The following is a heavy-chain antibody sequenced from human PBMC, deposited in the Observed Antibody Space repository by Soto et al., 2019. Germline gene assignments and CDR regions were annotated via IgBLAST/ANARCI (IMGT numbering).Heavy chain of an antibody. J-gene: IGHJ4*02. Sequence: GESLKISCAASGFTFDDYTMHWVRQAPGKGLEWVSLISWDGGSTYYADSVKGRFTISRDNSKNSLYLQMNSLRTEDTALYYCAKEVEMATIFTWFDYWGQGTLVTVSS. D-gene: IGHD5-12*01. CDR2: ISWDGGST. CDR1: GFTFDDYT. CDR3: AKEVEMATIFTWFDY. V-gene: IGHV3-43*01.